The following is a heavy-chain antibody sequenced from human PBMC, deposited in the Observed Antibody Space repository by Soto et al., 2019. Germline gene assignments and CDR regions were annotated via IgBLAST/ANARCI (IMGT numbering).Heavy chain of an antibody. CDR2: INPNSGGT. D-gene: IGHD1-1*01. CDR1: GYTFTGYY. J-gene: IGHJ6*02. V-gene: IGHV1-2*04. Sequence: ASVKVSCKASGYTFTGYYMHWVRQAPGQGLEWMGWINPNSGGTNYAQKFQGWVTMTRDTSISTAYMELSRLRSDDTAVYYCARGGGNGTRQYYYGMDVWGQGTTVTVSS. CDR3: ARGGGNGTRQYYYGMDV.